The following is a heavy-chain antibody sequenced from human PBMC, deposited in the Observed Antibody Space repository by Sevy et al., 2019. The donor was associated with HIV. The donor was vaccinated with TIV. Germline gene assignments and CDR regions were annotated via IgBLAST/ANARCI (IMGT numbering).Heavy chain of an antibody. J-gene: IGHJ4*02. Sequence: GGSLRLSCSALGFNFQTFGMHWIRQAPGKGPEWLAVISSDRINNNNAASVKGRVTSYRDNSKSLLFLQMNSLTPNDTAVYFCTKESLRGTYIRGDFDHWGQGTLVTVSS. CDR1: GFNFQTFG. CDR2: ISSDRINN. CDR3: TKESLRGTYIRGDFDH. V-gene: IGHV3-30*18. D-gene: IGHD3-10*02.